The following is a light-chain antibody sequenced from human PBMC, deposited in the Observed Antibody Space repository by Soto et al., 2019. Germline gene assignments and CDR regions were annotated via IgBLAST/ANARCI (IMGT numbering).Light chain of an antibody. Sequence: QSALTQPASVSGSPGQSITISCTGTSSDVGGYNYVSWYQQHPGKAPKLMIYDVSNRPSGVSNRLSGSKSGNTASLTISGLRAEDEAHYYCSSYTSSSPLVFGGGTQLTVL. CDR3: SSYTSSSPLV. V-gene: IGLV2-14*01. CDR2: DVS. CDR1: SSDVGGYNY. J-gene: IGLJ2*01.